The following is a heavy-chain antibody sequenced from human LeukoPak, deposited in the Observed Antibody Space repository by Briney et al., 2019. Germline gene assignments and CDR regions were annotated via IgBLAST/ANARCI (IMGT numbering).Heavy chain of an antibody. D-gene: IGHD3-3*01. Sequence: GASVKVSCKASGYTFTSYYMHWVRQAPGQGLEWMGWINPNSGGTNYAQKFQGRVTMTRDTSISTAYMELSRPRSDDTAVYYCARELRFLEWLSYEYYFDYWGQGTLVTVSS. CDR2: INPNSGGT. CDR1: GYTFTSYY. CDR3: ARELRFLEWLSYEYYFDY. J-gene: IGHJ4*02. V-gene: IGHV1-2*02.